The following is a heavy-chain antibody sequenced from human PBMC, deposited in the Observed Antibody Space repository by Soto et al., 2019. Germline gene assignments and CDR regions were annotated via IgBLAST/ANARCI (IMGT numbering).Heavy chain of an antibody. CDR2: VYYSGTT. Sequence: SETLSLTCPVSGGSVSNKTYYWSWIRQPPGKRLEWIGYVYYSGTTNYNPSLKSRVTISVDLSKNQFSLRLSSVTTADTALYYCARTTAVPNTLRSRYFFDYWGQGTLVTVPS. D-gene: IGHD4-17*01. V-gene: IGHV4-61*01. J-gene: IGHJ4*02. CDR1: GGSVSNKTYY. CDR3: ARTTAVPNTLRSRYFFDY.